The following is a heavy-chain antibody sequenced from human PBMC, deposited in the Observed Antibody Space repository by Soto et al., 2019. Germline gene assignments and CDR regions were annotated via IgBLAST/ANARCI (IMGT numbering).Heavy chain of an antibody. J-gene: IGHJ6*02. Sequence: SETLSLTCAVYGGSFSGYYWSWIRQPPGKGLEWIGEINHSGSTNYNPSLKSRVTISVATSKNHFSLKLSSVTAADTAVYYCARDYYGSGSSYYYYGMDVCGQGTTVTVSS. CDR2: INHSGST. CDR1: GGSFSGYY. D-gene: IGHD3-10*01. CDR3: ARDYYGSGSSYYYYGMDV. V-gene: IGHV4-34*01.